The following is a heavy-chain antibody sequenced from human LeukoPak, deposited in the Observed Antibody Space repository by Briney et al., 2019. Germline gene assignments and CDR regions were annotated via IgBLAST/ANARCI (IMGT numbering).Heavy chain of an antibody. J-gene: IGHJ3*01. CDR2: ISESGDII. V-gene: IGHV3-11*01. D-gene: IGHD4-17*01. Sequence: GGSLRLSCAASGFTFSDYYMSWIRQPPGQGLEWISYISESGDIIFYADSVKGRYTISRDNAKNSLYLQMNSLRAEDTAIYYCASRPTVTSPDPHALDLWGQGTVVTVSS. CDR1: GFTFSDYY. CDR3: ASRPTVTSPDPHALDL.